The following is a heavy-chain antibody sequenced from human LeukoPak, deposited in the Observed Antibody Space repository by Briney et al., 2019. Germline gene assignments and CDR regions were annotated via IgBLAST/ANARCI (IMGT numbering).Heavy chain of an antibody. V-gene: IGHV3-23*01. CDR1: GFTFSSYA. CDR3: ATTGSGYSSGWPLWYFDL. Sequence: HPGGSLRLSCAASGFTFSSYAMSWVRQAPGKGLEWVSAISGSGGSTYYADSVKGRFTISRDNSKNTLYLQMNSLRAEDTAVYYCATTGSGYSSGWPLWYFDLWGRGTLVTVSS. D-gene: IGHD6-19*01. CDR2: ISGSGGST. J-gene: IGHJ2*01.